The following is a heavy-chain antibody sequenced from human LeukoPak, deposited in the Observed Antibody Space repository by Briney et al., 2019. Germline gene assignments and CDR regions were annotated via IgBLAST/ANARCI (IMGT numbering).Heavy chain of an antibody. V-gene: IGHV1-69*06. CDR3: ARDRGIAAPVYDY. Sequence: ASVKVSCKASGGTFSSYAISWVRQAPGQGLECMGGIIPIFGTANYAQKFQGRVTITADKSTSTAYMELSSLRSEDTAVYYCARDRGIAAPVYDYWGQGTLVTVSS. CDR1: GGTFSSYA. J-gene: IGHJ4*02. D-gene: IGHD6-13*01. CDR2: IIPIFGTA.